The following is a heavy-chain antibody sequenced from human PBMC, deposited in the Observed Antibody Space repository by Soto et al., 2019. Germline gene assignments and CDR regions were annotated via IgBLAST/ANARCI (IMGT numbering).Heavy chain of an antibody. J-gene: IGHJ4*02. V-gene: IGHV1-69*02. Sequence: QVQLVQSGAEVKRPGSSVKVSCKASVDTFAFYPSNWVRQAPGLGLEWMGRINPILSMSNYAQRFQGSVTMTADKSTSTAYMVLNSLRSEDTAMYYSATRYGSGYRAFNYSGQGALVTVSS. CDR2: INPILSMS. D-gene: IGHD3-10*01. CDR1: VDTFAFYP. CDR3: ATRYGSGYRAFNY.